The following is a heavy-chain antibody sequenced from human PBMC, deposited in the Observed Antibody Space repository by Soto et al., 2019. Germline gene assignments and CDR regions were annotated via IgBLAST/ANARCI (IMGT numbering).Heavy chain of an antibody. CDR3: ARSTSTIGARLDP. V-gene: IGHV1-2*02. J-gene: IGHJ5*02. Sequence: ASVKVSCKASGYTFTGYYIHWVRQAPGQGLECMGWINPNTGGTKYAQKFQGRVAMTRDTSISTAYMELSWLTSDDTAIYCCARSTSTIGARLDPWGPGALVTVSS. D-gene: IGHD6-6*01. CDR2: INPNTGGT. CDR1: GYTFTGYY.